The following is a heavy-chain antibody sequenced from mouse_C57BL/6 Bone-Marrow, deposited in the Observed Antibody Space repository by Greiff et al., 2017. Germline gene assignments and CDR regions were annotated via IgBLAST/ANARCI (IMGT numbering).Heavy chain of an antibody. CDR2: IDPSNSCT. V-gene: IGHV1-50*01. Sequence: QVQLQQPGAELVKPGASVKLSCKASGYTFTSYWMQWVKQRPGQGLEWIGEIDPSNSCTNYNQKFKGKATLTVDTSSSTAYMQLSSLTSEDSAVYYCARRRITTVADYWGQGTTLTVSS. CDR3: ARRRITTVADY. J-gene: IGHJ2*01. CDR1: GYTFTSYW. D-gene: IGHD1-1*01.